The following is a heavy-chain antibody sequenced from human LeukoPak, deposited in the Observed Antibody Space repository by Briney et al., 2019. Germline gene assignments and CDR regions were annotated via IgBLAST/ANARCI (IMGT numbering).Heavy chain of an antibody. Sequence: PGGSLRLSCAASGFSFSGHDMNWVRQAPGKGLECVSSMSFCSTYIYYADSVRGRFTISRDNAKNSLYLQMNSLRVEDTAVYYCARADCSSSTCYLRRSWFDPWGQGTLVTVSS. V-gene: IGHV3-21*01. CDR2: MSFCSTYI. CDR1: GFSFSGHD. D-gene: IGHD2-2*01. CDR3: ARADCSSSTCYLRRSWFDP. J-gene: IGHJ5*02.